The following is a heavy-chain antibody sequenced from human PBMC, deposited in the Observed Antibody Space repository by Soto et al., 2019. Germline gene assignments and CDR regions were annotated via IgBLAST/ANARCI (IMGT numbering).Heavy chain of an antibody. CDR2: IYYSGST. CDR3: ARSGWYGLYYFDY. V-gene: IGHV4-59*01. D-gene: IGHD6-13*01. J-gene: IGHJ4*02. Sequence: QVQLQESGPGLVKPSETLSLTCTVSGGSISSYYWSWIRQPPGKGLEWIGYIYYSGSTNYNPSLKSRVTISVDTSKNQFSLKLSSVTAADTAVYYCARSGWYGLYYFDYWGQGTLVTVSS. CDR1: GGSISSYY.